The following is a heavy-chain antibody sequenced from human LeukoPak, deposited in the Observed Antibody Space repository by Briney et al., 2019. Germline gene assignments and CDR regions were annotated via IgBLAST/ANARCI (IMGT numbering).Heavy chain of an antibody. CDR2: IYSGGST. J-gene: IGHJ2*01. CDR1: GFTVSSNY. V-gene: IGHV3-53*01. D-gene: IGHD6-19*01. Sequence: GGSLRLSCAASGFTVSSNYMSWVRQAPGKGLEWVSVIYSGGSTYYADSVKGRFTISRDNSKNTLYLQMNSLRAEDTAVYYCTRRRGYSSGWYLVGWYFDLWGRGTLVTVSS. CDR3: TRRRGYSSGWYLVGWYFDL.